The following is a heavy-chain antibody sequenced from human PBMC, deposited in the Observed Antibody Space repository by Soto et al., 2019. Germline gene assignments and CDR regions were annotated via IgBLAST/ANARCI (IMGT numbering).Heavy chain of an antibody. Sequence: SETLSLACAVYGGFVTSGSYYWSWIRQPPGKGLEWIGEMSHSGGAHFNPSLKSRVTISVDTSKNQFTLKMSSVTAADTALYYCARVERGTATTVVDAFDIWGPGTMVTVSS. D-gene: IGHD1-1*01. J-gene: IGHJ3*02. CDR1: GGFVTSGSYY. V-gene: IGHV4-34*01. CDR2: MSHSGGA. CDR3: ARVERGTATTVVDAFDI.